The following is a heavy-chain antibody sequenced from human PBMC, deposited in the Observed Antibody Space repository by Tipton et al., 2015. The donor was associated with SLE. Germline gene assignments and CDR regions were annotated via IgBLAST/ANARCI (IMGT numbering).Heavy chain of an antibody. CDR1: GFTFSSYS. D-gene: IGHD6-19*01. CDR2: ISSSSSYI. CDR3: AKDASSGWFWYFDY. J-gene: IGHJ4*02. V-gene: IGHV3-21*04. Sequence: SLRLSCAASGFTFSSYSMNWVRQAPGKGLEWVSSISSSSSYIYYADSVKGRFTISRDNAKNSLYLQMNSLRAEDTAVYYCAKDASSGWFWYFDYWGQGTLVTVSS.